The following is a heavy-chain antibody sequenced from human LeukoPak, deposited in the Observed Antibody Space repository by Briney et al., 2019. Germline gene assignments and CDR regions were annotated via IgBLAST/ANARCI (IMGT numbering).Heavy chain of an antibody. CDR3: ARRRDYGDYVGYDH. D-gene: IGHD4-17*01. V-gene: IGHV4-4*09. J-gene: IGHJ5*02. CDR1: GGSISSYY. Sequence: PSETLSLTCTVSGGSISSYYWSWIRQPPGKGLEWIGYIYTSGSTNYNPSLKSRVTISVDTSKNQFSLKLSSVTAADTAVYYCARRRDYGDYVGYDHWGQGTLVTVSS. CDR2: IYTSGST.